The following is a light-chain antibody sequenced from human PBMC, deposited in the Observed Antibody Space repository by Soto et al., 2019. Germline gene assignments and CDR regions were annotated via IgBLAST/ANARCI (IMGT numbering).Light chain of an antibody. Sequence: QSALTQPPSASGSPGQSVTIFCTGTSSDVGGYNLVSWYQQHPGKAPKLMIYEVSKRPSGVPDRFSGSKSGNTASLTVSGLQAEDEADYFCSSHGGGNNWGVFGGGTKLTVL. V-gene: IGLV2-8*01. CDR2: EVS. CDR3: SSHGGGNNWGV. J-gene: IGLJ3*02. CDR1: SSDVGGYNL.